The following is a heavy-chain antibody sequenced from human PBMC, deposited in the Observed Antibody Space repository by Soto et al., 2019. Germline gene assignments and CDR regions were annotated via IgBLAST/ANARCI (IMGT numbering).Heavy chain of an antibody. V-gene: IGHV3-23*01. Sequence: EVQLLESGGGLVQPGGSLRLSCAASGFSSTNYAMSWVRQAPGKGLEWISAISGSYTYYADSVKGRFTISRDNSKNTVVLQMKSLTAEDTAVYHCAKGSGAIRPYYFDYWGHGSLVTVSS. D-gene: IGHD2-2*01. CDR1: GFSSTNYA. J-gene: IGHJ4*01. CDR3: AKGSGAIRPYYFDY. CDR2: ISGSYT.